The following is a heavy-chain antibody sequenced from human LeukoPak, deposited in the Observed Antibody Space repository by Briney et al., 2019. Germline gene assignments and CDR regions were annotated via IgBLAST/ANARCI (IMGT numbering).Heavy chain of an antibody. J-gene: IGHJ4*02. D-gene: IGHD4-17*01. CDR1: GGSISSGGYY. V-gene: IGHV4-30-4*01. CDR2: IYYSGST. CDR3: ARFTVTTGSFGY. Sequence: SQTLSLTCTVSGGSISSGGYYWSWIRQPPGKGLEWIGYIYYSGSTYYNPSLKSRLTMSVDTSKNQFSLKLSSVTAADTAVYYCARFTVTTGSFGYWGQGTLVTVSS.